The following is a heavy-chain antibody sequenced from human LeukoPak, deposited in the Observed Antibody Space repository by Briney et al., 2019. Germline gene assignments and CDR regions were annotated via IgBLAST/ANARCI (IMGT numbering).Heavy chain of an antibody. CDR1: GYTFTSNY. D-gene: IGHD3-10*01. V-gene: IGHV1-46*01. CDR3: ARDRGLSLWFGEPSFDP. J-gene: IGHJ5*02. Sequence: GASVKVSCKAFGYTFTSNYMHWVRQAPGQGPEWMGVISPSGGSTTYAQKFQGRVTLTRDMATSTDYLELRSLRSDDTAVYYCARDRGLSLWFGEPSFDPWGQGTLVTVSS. CDR2: ISPSGGST.